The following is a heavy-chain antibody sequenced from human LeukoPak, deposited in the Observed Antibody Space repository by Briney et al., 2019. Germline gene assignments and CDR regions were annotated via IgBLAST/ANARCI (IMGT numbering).Heavy chain of an antibody. CDR2: ISENI. CDR1: GFVFSRDN. Sequence: GGSLRLSCTASGFVFSRDNMNWVRQAPGKGLEWVSHISENIYHADSVRGRSTISRDNAKNSLYLQMSNLRAEDTAVYYCVREIGRPKTFYFHSWGRGTLVIVSS. CDR3: VREIGRPKTFYFHS. J-gene: IGHJ4*02. V-gene: IGHV3-69-1*01.